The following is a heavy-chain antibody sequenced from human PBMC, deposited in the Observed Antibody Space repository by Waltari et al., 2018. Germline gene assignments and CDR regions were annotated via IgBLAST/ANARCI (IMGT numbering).Heavy chain of an antibody. V-gene: IGHV4-39*01. CDR1: GGSIAGTNYY. J-gene: IGHJ4*01. Sequence: KSSETLSLTCTVSGGSIAGTNYYWAWVRQPPGKGLEWVANVYSNGYTYYNPSLESRVTISVDTSKNQFSLNVRSVTAADTGVYFCATPGGNWLQVSYWGHGTLVNVSS. CDR3: ATPGGNWLQVSY. CDR2: VYSNGYT. D-gene: IGHD5-12*01.